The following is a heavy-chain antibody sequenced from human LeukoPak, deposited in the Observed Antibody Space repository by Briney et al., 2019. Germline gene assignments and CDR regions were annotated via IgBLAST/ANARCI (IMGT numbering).Heavy chain of an antibody. D-gene: IGHD6-13*01. CDR1: GHTFSSYG. CDR3: ATGRIAAAGSSQYYYYMDA. V-gene: IGHV3-30*02. Sequence: GRSLRLSCAASGHTFSSYGMRWVRQAPGKGLEWVAFIRYHGSNKYYADSVKGRFTISRDNSKNTLYLQMNSLRAEDTAVYYCATGRIAAAGSSQYYYYMDAWGKGTTVTVSS. CDR2: IRYHGSNK. J-gene: IGHJ6*03.